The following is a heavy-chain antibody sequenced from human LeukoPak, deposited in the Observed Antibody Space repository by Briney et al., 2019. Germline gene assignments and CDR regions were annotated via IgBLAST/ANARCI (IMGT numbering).Heavy chain of an antibody. CDR2: IYYSGST. CDR1: GGSISSSSYY. D-gene: IGHD2-21*01. CDR3: ARGYLLGYYYYYMDV. V-gene: IGHV4-39*07. J-gene: IGHJ6*03. Sequence: SETLSLTCTVSGGSISSSSYYWGWIRQPPGKGLEWIGSIYYSGSTYYNPSLKSRVTISVDTSKNQFSLKLSSVTAADTAVYYCARGYLLGYYYYYMDVWGKGTTVTVSS.